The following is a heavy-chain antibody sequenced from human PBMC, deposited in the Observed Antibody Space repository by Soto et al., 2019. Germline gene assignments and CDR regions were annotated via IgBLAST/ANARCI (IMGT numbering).Heavy chain of an antibody. CDR2: IYYSGST. J-gene: IGHJ4*02. CDR1: GGSISSYY. Sequence: SETLSLTCTVSGGSISSYYWSWIRQPPGEGLEWIGYIYYSGSTNYNPSLKSRVTISVDTSKNQFSLKLSSVTAADTAVYYCARYPVDTGMAHDYWGQGTLVPVSS. D-gene: IGHD5-18*01. V-gene: IGHV4-59*01. CDR3: ARYPVDTGMAHDY.